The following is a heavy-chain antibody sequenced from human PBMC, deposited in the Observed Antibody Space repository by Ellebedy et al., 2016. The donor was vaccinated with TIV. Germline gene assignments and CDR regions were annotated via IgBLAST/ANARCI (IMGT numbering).Heavy chain of an antibody. Sequence: SQTLSLTXXVSGASFTGYHWTWIRQTPGRGLEWIGEITHGGSTNYNPSLKSRLTISGDMSKKQFSTTLSSVTAADTAVYYCARHGQFDHWGQGTLVIVSS. CDR3: ARHGQFDH. J-gene: IGHJ4*02. D-gene: IGHD5-24*01. V-gene: IGHV4-34*01. CDR2: ITHGGST. CDR1: GASFTGYH.